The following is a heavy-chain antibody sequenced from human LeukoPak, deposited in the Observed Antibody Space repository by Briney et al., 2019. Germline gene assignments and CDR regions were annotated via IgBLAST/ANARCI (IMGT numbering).Heavy chain of an antibody. D-gene: IGHD2-2*01. CDR3: AKDLYSKDIVVVPAARTFDY. CDR2: IYSAGNT. Sequence: GGSLRLSCAASGFTVSNNYMSWVRQAPGKGLEWVSVIYSAGNTYYADSVKGRFTISRDNSKNTLYLQMNSLRAEDTAVYYCAKDLYSKDIVVVPAARTFDYWGQGTLVTVSS. J-gene: IGHJ4*02. V-gene: IGHV3-66*01. CDR1: GFTVSNNY.